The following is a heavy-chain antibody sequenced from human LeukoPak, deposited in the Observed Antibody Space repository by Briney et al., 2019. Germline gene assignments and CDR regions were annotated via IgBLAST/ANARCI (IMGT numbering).Heavy chain of an antibody. CDR1: GFPLTRYS. Sequence: PGGSLRLSCPASGFPLTRYSINWVRQAPGKGLEWVSYINIDSITVNYADSVKGRFTISRDNAKNSLYLQMNSLRAEDTAVYYCSTAKFDNWGQGTLVTVSS. J-gene: IGHJ4*02. D-gene: IGHD1-14*01. V-gene: IGHV3-48*01. CDR2: INIDSITV. CDR3: STAKFDN.